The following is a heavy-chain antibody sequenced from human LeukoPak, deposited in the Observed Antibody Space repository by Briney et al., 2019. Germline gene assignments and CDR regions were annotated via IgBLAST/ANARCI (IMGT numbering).Heavy chain of an antibody. CDR3: ATYRQVLLPFES. CDR2: ISGSGGST. J-gene: IGHJ4*02. Sequence: GGSLRLSCTVSGFTFSSYAMSWVRQAPGKGLEWVSAISGSGGSTYYADSVRGRFTISRDNSKSTLSLQMNSLRAEDTAIYYCATYRQVLLPFESWGQGTLVTVSS. D-gene: IGHD2-8*02. V-gene: IGHV3-23*01. CDR1: GFTFSSYA.